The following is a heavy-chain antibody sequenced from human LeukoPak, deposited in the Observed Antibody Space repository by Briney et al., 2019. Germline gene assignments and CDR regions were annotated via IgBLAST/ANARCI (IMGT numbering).Heavy chain of an antibody. Sequence: AMXXVRQAPXXGXXWVAAISGSGGSTYYADSVKGRFTISRDNSKNTLYLQMNSLRAEDTAVYYCARIPYDILTGYLLAFDYWGQGTLVTVSS. CDR1: A. CDR2: ISGSGGST. J-gene: IGHJ4*02. CDR3: ARIPYDILTGYLLAFDY. D-gene: IGHD3-9*01. V-gene: IGHV3-23*01.